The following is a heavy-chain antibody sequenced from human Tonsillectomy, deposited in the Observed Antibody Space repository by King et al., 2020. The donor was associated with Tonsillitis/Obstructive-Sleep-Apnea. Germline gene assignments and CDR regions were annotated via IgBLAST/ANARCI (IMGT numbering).Heavy chain of an antibody. J-gene: IGHJ4*02. CDR3: ARGRFFDWLSGL. CDR2: INPNSGGT. D-gene: IGHD3-9*01. CDR1: GYTFIGYY. Sequence: QLVQSGAEVKKPGASVKVSCKASGYTFIGYYMHWVRQAPGQGLEWMGWINPNSGGTKYAQKFQGRVTMTRDTSISTAYMELSRLRSDDTAVYYCARGRFFDWLSGLWRQGTLVTVSS. V-gene: IGHV1-2*02.